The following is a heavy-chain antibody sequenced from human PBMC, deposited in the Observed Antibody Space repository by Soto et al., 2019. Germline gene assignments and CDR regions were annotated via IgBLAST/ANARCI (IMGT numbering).Heavy chain of an antibody. Sequence: ASVKVSCKASGYTFTSYGISWVRQAPGQGLEWMGWISAYNGNTNYAQKLQGRVTMTTDTSTSTAYMELRSLRSDDTAVYYCARDMGIVVVVAAQYYMDFRGKGTTVTVSS. D-gene: IGHD2-15*01. J-gene: IGHJ6*03. CDR1: GYTFTSYG. CDR2: ISAYNGNT. V-gene: IGHV1-18*01. CDR3: ARDMGIVVVVAAQYYMDF.